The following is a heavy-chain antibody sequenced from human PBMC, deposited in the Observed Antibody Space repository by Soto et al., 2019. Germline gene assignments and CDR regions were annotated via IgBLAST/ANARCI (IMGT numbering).Heavy chain of an antibody. CDR1: GGTFSRYA. D-gene: IGHD3-22*01. V-gene: IGHV1-69*01. CDR2: IIPVFGKA. J-gene: IGHJ4*02. Sequence: QVQLVQSGAEVKKPGSSVKVSCKASGGTFSRYAINWLRQAPGQGLEWMGGIIPVFGKANYAQKCQGRVTITADESTTTGYMELRSLTSEDTAVYYCARDGTLSDSSAYYYVYWGLGTLVTVSS. CDR3: ARDGTLSDSSAYYYVY.